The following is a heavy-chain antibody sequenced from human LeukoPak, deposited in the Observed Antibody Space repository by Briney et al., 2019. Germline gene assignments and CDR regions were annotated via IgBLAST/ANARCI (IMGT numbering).Heavy chain of an antibody. CDR2: ISSSSSTI. CDR1: GFTFSSYS. J-gene: IGHJ4*02. D-gene: IGHD4-11*01. V-gene: IGHV3-48*01. Sequence: PGGSLRLSCAASGFTFSSYSMNWVRQAPGKGLEWVSYISSSSSTIYYADSVKGRFTISRDNAKNSLYLQMNSLRAEDTAVYYCARDRAALTVSAGPGYDYWGQGTLVTVSS. CDR3: ARDRAALTVSAGPGYDY.